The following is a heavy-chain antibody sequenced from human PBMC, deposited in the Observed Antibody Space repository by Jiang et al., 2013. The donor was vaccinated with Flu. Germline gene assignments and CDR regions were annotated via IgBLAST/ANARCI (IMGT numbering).Heavy chain of an antibody. J-gene: IGHJ3*02. V-gene: IGHV4-59*01. Sequence: KGLEWIGYIYYSGSTNYNPSLKSRVTISVDTSKNQFSLKLSSVTAADTAVYYCARDRQWLLQGAFDIWGQGTMVTVSS. D-gene: IGHD3-22*01. CDR3: ARDRQWLLQGAFDI. CDR2: IYYSGST.